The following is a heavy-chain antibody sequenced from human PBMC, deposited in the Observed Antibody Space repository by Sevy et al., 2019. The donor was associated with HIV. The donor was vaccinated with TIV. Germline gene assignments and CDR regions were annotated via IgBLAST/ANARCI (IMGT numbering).Heavy chain of an antibody. CDR2: ISHDGSLK. V-gene: IGHV3-30*18. J-gene: IGHJ3*02. D-gene: IGHD2-15*01. CDR1: GFIFTNYG. CDR3: AKGSRATGSAFDI. Sequence: GGSLRLSCAASGFIFTNYGMHWVRQAPGKGLERVAVISHDGSLKYYADSVRGRVTISRDSSKNTVSLQMNSLRLEDTAVYYCAKGSRATGSAFDIWSQGTMVTVSS.